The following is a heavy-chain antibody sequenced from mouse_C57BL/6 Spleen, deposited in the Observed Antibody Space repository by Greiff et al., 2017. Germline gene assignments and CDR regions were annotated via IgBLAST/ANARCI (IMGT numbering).Heavy chain of an antibody. J-gene: IGHJ2*01. CDR1: GYTFTGYW. V-gene: IGHV1-9*01. Sequence: VQGVESGAELMKPGASVKLSCKATGYTFTGYWIEWVKQRPGHGLEWIGESLPGSGRTNYNEKFKGKATFTADTSSNTAYMQLSSLTTEDSALYYCARRYYGKEEYFDYWGQGTTLSGSS. D-gene: IGHD1-1*01. CDR2: SLPGSGRT. CDR3: ARRYYGKEEYFDY.